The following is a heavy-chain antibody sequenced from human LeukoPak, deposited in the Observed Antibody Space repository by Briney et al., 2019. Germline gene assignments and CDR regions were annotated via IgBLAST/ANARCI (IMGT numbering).Heavy chain of an antibody. J-gene: IGHJ5*02. V-gene: IGHV3-7*02. CDR2: IKQDGSER. CDR3: ARAIGFDP. Sequence: PGGSLRLSCAASGFTLSNYWMTWVRQAPGKGLEWVANIKQDGSERYYVDSVKGRFTISRDNAKNSPYLQMNSLRAEDTAVYYCARAIGFDPWGQGTLVTVSS. CDR1: GFTLSNYW.